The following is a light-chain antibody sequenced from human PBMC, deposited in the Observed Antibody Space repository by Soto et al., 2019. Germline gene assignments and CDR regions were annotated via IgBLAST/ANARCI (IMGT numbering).Light chain of an antibody. J-gene: IGLJ3*02. CDR2: EVR. CDR3: SAYTARSTLV. Sequence: QSVLTQPASVSGSAGQSITISCSGTMRDVGAYNLVSWYQQHPGTAPKLIIYEVRNRPSGISSRFSGSRSGNTASLTISGLHSEDEGDYYSSAYTARSTLVFGGGTKLTVL. V-gene: IGLV2-14*01. CDR1: MRDVGAYNL.